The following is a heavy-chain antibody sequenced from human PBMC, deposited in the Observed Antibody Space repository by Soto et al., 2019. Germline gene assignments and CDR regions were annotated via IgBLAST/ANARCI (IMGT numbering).Heavy chain of an antibody. CDR2: IYYSGST. D-gene: IGHD3-22*01. CDR3: AREYYYDSSGYYWYFDL. J-gene: IGHJ2*01. Sequence: QVQLQESGPGLVKPSQTLSLTCTVSGGSISSGGYYWSWIRQHPGKGLEWIGYIYYSGSTYYNPSLKSRVTISVDTSKNQFSLKLSSVTAADTAVYYCAREYYYDSSGYYWYFDLWGRGTLVTVSS. V-gene: IGHV4-31*03. CDR1: GGSISSGGYY.